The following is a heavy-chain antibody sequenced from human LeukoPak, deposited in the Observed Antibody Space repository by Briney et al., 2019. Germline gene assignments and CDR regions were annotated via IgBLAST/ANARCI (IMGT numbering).Heavy chain of an antibody. J-gene: IGHJ4*02. Sequence: GGSLRLSCAASGFTFSGSAMHWVRQASGKGLEWVGRIRSKANSYATAYAASVKGGFTISRDDSKNTAYLQMNSLKTEDTAVYYCTSRIVGATIFYDYWGQGTLVTVSS. D-gene: IGHD1-26*01. CDR1: GFTFSGSA. V-gene: IGHV3-73*01. CDR3: TSRIVGATIFYDY. CDR2: IRSKANSYAT.